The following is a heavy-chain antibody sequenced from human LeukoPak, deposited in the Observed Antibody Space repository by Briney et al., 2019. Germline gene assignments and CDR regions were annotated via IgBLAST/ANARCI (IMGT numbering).Heavy chain of an antibody. D-gene: IGHD5-24*01. Sequence: PGGSLRLSCAASEFTFSNYWMSWVRQAPGKGLEWVANIKHDGSLTYYVSSVKGRFTISRDNAKNSLYLQMNSLRDEDTAVYYCARGDGYNFFDYWGQGTLVTVSS. CDR3: ARGDGYNFFDY. CDR2: IKHDGSLT. J-gene: IGHJ4*02. V-gene: IGHV3-7*05. CDR1: EFTFSNYW.